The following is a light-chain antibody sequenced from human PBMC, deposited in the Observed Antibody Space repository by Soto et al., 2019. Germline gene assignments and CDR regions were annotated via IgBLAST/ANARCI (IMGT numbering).Light chain of an antibody. Sequence: DIQMTQSPSTLSASVGERVTITCRASQRISTWLAWYQQNPGKAPKLLIYKASSLESGVPARFSGSVSGTECTLTISSLQPDDFATYYCQQYNSYGTFGQGTRVEIK. CDR1: QRISTW. CDR3: QQYNSYGT. J-gene: IGKJ1*01. CDR2: KAS. V-gene: IGKV1-5*03.